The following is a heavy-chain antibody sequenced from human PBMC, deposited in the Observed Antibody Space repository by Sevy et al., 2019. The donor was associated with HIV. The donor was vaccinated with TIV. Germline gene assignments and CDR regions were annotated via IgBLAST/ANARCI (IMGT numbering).Heavy chain of an antibody. CDR3: ARAWFGEADGMDV. J-gene: IGHJ6*02. Sequence: GGSLRLSCAASGFMFSDYHMSWIRQAPGKGLEWISYMSNSGTTIDYAESVKGRFSISRDNAEKSLYLQMNSLRAEDTAVYYCARAWFGEADGMDVWGQGTTVTVSS. CDR1: GFMFSDYH. CDR2: MSNSGTTI. V-gene: IGHV3-11*01. D-gene: IGHD3-10*01.